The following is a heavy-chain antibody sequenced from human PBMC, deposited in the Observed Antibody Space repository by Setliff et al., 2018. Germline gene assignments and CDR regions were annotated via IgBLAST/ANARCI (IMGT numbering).Heavy chain of an antibody. V-gene: IGHV4-34*01. Sequence: LSLTCAVYGGSFSGYYWSWIRQPPGKGLEWIGEINHSGSTNYNPSLKSRVTISVDTSKNQFSLKLSSVTAADTAVYYCARKSRNIVVVPAAVIYYYYYYMDVWGKGTTVTV. D-gene: IGHD2-2*01. J-gene: IGHJ6*03. CDR1: GGSFSGYY. CDR2: INHSGST. CDR3: ARKSRNIVVVPAAVIYYYYYYMDV.